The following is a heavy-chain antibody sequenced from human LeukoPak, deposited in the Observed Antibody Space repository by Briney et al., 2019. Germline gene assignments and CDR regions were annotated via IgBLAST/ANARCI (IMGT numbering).Heavy chain of an antibody. CDR1: GFIFSNAW. CDR2: ISGSGGST. Sequence: GGSLRLSCAASGFIFSNAWMSWVRQAPGKGLEWVSAISGSGGSTYYADSVKGRFTISRDNSKNTLYLQMNSLRADDTAIYYCAKDSRMDVWGQGTTVTVSS. V-gene: IGHV3-23*01. CDR3: AKDSRMDV. J-gene: IGHJ6*02.